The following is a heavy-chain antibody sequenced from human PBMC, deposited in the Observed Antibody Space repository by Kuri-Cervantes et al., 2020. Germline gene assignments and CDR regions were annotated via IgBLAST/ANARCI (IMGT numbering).Heavy chain of an antibody. Sequence: SETLSLTCTVSGGSINSGSYYWSWIRQPPGKGLEWNGYIYYSGSTNYNPSLKSRVTISVDTSKNQFSLKLSSVTAADTAVYYCARVNQGGFDYWGQGTLVTVSS. CDR2: IYYSGST. CDR3: ARVNQGGFDY. V-gene: IGHV4-61*01. D-gene: IGHD1-14*01. J-gene: IGHJ4*02. CDR1: GGSINSGSYY.